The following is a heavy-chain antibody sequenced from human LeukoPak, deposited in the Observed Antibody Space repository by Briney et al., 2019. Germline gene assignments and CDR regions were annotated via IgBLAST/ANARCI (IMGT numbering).Heavy chain of an antibody. J-gene: IGHJ4*02. D-gene: IGHD5-24*01. CDR2: IIPLFGTP. V-gene: IGHV1-69*05. CDR3: AGDYTYCSDGLCRPQFDY. Sequence: SVKGSCKASGGTFSSYAISWVRQAPGQGLEWMGGIIPLFGTPNYAQKFQDRVTITTDESTSTVYMELTSLRNADTAMYYCAGDYTYCSDGLCRPQFDYWGQGTVVTVSS. CDR1: GGTFSSYA.